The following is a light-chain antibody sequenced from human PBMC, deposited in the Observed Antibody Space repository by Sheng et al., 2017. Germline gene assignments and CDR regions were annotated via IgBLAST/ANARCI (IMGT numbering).Light chain of an antibody. CDR2: GAS. CDR1: QSVSSSY. CDR3: QQRTNWAT. Sequence: EIVLTQSPGTLSLSPGERATLSCRASQSVSSSYLAWYQQKPGQAPRLLIYGASIRAPGIPARFSGSASGTEFTLTISSLEPEDSAVYYCQQRTNWATFGQGTRLEIK. V-gene: IGKV3D-20*02. J-gene: IGKJ5*01.